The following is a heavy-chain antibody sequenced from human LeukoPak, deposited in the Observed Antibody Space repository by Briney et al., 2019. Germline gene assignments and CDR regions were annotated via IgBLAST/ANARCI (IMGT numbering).Heavy chain of an antibody. CDR3: ARSLGAAAIYWFDP. CDR2: IYHSGST. Sequence: PSETLSLTCAVSGYSISSGYYWCWIRQPPGKGLEWIGSIYHSGSTYYNPSLKSRVTISVDTSKNRFSLKLSSVTAADTAVYYCARSLGAAAIYWFDPWGQGTLVTVSS. V-gene: IGHV4-38-2*01. J-gene: IGHJ5*02. CDR1: GYSISSGYY. D-gene: IGHD2-2*01.